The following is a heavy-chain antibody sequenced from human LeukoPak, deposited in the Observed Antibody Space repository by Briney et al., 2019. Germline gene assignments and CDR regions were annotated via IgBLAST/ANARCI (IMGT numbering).Heavy chain of an antibody. CDR3: ARFTEMRAFDI. CDR2: ISSSGSTI. V-gene: IGHV3-11*01. Sequence: GGSRRLSCAASGFTFGDYYMSWIRQAPGKGLEWVSYISSSGSTIYYADSVKGRFTISRDNAKNSLYLQMNSLRAEDTAVYYCARFTEMRAFDIWGQGTMVTVSS. D-gene: IGHD5-24*01. J-gene: IGHJ3*02. CDR1: GFTFGDYY.